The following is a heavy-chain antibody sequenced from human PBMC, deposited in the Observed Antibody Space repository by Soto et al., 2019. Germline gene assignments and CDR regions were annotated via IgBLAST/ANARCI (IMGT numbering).Heavy chain of an antibody. CDR1: GGCISSYY. J-gene: IGHJ4*02. CDR3: AKSPTVTTYYFDY. D-gene: IGHD4-4*01. CDR2: IYYSGST. V-gene: IGHV4-59*01. Sequence: SETLSLTCTVSGGCISSYYWSWIRQPPGKGLEWIGYIYYSGSTNYNPSLKSRVTISVDTSKNQFSLKLSSVTAADTAVYYCAKSPTVTTYYFDYWGQGTLVTVSS.